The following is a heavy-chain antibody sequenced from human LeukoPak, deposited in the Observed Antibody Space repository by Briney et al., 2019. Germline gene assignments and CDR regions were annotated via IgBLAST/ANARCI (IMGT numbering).Heavy chain of an antibody. Sequence: ASVKLSCKXSGYTFTSYDINWVRHATGQGLEWMGWMNPNSSNTGYAQKFQGRVTITRNTSISTAYMELSSLRSEDTAVYYCARANKYSYGTLFSHASFDYWGQGTLVTVSS. CDR3: ARANKYSYGTLFSHASFDY. V-gene: IGHV1-8*03. CDR1: GYTFTSYD. D-gene: IGHD5-18*01. J-gene: IGHJ4*02. CDR2: MNPNSSNT.